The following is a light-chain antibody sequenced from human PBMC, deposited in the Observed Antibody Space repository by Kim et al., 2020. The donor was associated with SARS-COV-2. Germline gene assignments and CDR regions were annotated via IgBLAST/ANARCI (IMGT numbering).Light chain of an antibody. V-gene: IGKV3-15*01. J-gene: IGKJ4*01. CDR1: QSFSSN. CDR3: QQYNNWPLT. Sequence: EIVMTQSPPTLSVSPGERATLSCRASQSFSSNLVWYQQKPGQAPRLLIYDTSTRATGIPARFSGSESGTEFTLTISSLQSEDFAVYYCQQYNNWPLTFGGGTKVEIK. CDR2: DTS.